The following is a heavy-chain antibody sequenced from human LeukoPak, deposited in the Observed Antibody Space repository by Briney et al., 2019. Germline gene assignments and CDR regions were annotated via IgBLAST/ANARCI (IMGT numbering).Heavy chain of an antibody. CDR2: ISGSGDST. V-gene: IGHV3-23*01. D-gene: IGHD2-2*01. J-gene: IGHJ4*02. CDR3: AKQPGCCSTTSCLSFCDY. CDR1: GFTFSSFA. Sequence: GGSLRLSCAASGFTFSSFAMSWVRQATGKGLEWVSGISGSGDSTYYADSVKGRFTISRDNSKNTLYLQMNSLRAEDTAVFYCAKQPGCCSTTSCLSFCDYWGQGTLVTVSS.